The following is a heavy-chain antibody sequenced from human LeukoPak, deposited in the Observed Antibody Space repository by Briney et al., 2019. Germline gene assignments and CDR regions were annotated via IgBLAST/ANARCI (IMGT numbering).Heavy chain of an antibody. D-gene: IGHD6-13*01. CDR3: ARVGSQYSSSWNFDY. Sequence: PSETLSLTCAVSGYSLSSGYYWGWIRQPPGKGLEWIGSIYHSGSTYYNPSLKSRVTISVDTSKNQFSLKLSSVTAADTAVYYCARVGSQYSSSWNFDYWGQGTLVTVSS. CDR1: GYSLSSGYY. V-gene: IGHV4-38-2*01. J-gene: IGHJ4*02. CDR2: IYHSGST.